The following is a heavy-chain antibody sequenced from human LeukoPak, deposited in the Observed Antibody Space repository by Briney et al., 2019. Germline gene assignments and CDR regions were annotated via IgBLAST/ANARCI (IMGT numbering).Heavy chain of an antibody. CDR1: GYTFTGYY. Sequence: GASVKVSCKASGYTFTGYYMHWVRQAPGQGLEWMGGIIPIFGTANYAQKFQGRVTITTDESTSTAYMELNSLRSEDTAVYYCARGLGYCSSTSCYSRFDPWGQGTLVTVSS. CDR3: ARGLGYCSSTSCYSRFDP. D-gene: IGHD2-2*01. J-gene: IGHJ5*02. V-gene: IGHV1-69*05. CDR2: IIPIFGTA.